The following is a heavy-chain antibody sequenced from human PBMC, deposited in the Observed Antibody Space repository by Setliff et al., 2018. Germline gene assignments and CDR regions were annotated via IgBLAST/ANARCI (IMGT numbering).Heavy chain of an antibody. V-gene: IGHV4-4*08. CDR3: ARDYTYYDFWSGPSSDAFDI. J-gene: IGHJ3*02. D-gene: IGHD3-3*01. Sequence: SETLSLTCAVYGGSFSGYYWSWIRQPPGKGLEWIGYIYYSGSTNYNPSLKSRVTISVDTSKNQFSLKLSSVTAADTAVYYCARDYTYYDFWSGPSSDAFDIWGQGTMVTVSS. CDR1: GGSFSGYY. CDR2: IYYSGST.